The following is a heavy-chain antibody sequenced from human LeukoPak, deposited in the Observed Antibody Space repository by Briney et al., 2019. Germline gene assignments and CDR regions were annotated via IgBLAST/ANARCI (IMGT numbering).Heavy chain of an antibody. CDR3: AKLDSSGYNAFDI. CDR1: GYTFTGYY. Sequence: ASVKVSCKASGYTFTGYYMHWVRQAPGQGLEWMGWINPNSGGTNYAQKFQGRVTMTRDTSISTAYMELSRLRSDDTAVYYCAKLDSSGYNAFDIWGQGTMVTVSS. V-gene: IGHV1-2*02. J-gene: IGHJ3*02. CDR2: INPNSGGT. D-gene: IGHD3-22*01.